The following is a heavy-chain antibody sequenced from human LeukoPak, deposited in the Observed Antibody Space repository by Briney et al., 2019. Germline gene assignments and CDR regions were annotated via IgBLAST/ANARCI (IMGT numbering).Heavy chain of an antibody. D-gene: IGHD1-26*01. CDR3: ARFIVGATIGAFDI. CDR2: IIPIFGTA. Sequence: GASVRVSCKASGGTFSSYAISWVRQAPGQGLEWMGGIIPIFGTANYAQKFQGRVTITADESTSTAYMELSSLRSEDTAVYYCARFIVGATIGAFDIWGQGTMVTVSS. J-gene: IGHJ3*02. CDR1: GGTFSSYA. V-gene: IGHV1-69*13.